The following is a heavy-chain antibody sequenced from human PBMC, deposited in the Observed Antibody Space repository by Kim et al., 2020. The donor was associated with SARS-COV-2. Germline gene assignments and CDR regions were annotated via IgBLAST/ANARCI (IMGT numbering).Heavy chain of an antibody. D-gene: IGHD3-10*01. Sequence: GGSLRLSCVASGFTLNDHYMNWIRQAPGKGLEWVSSINNRGSSINYSDSVKGRFTISRDTAKNSLLLQMNSRRAEDTAVYYCSSDPVFSCLDIYYFYM. CDR3: SSDPVFSCLDIYYFYM. V-gene: IGHV3-11*01. CDR1: GFTLNDHY. J-gene: IGHJ6*03. CDR2: INNRGSSI.